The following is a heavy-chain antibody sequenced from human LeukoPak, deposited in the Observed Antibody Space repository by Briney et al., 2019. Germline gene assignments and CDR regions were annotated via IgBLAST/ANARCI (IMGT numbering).Heavy chain of an antibody. D-gene: IGHD5-12*01. V-gene: IGHV3-15*01. CDR2: IKSKTDGGTT. CDR1: GYSISSGYY. CDR3: TTDSPSGYAF. Sequence: ETLSLTCAVSGYSISSGYYWGWIRQPPGKGLEWVGRIKSKTDGGTTDYAAPVKGRFTISRDDSKNTLYLQMNSLKTEDTAVYYCTTDSPSGYAFWGQGTLVTVSS. J-gene: IGHJ1*01.